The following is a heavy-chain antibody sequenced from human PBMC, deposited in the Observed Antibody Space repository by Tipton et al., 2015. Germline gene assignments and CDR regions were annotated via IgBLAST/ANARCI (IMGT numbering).Heavy chain of an antibody. J-gene: IGHJ6*02. CDR2: IKTDGSDE. CDR1: GFTFTNYW. Sequence: SLRLSCVASGFTFTNYWMSWVRQAPGKGPEWVANIKTDGSDEYYVDSVKGRFTISRDNSKNTLYLQMNSLRAEDTAVYYCAKGQVGAGGGDLDVWGQGTTVTVSS. D-gene: IGHD1-26*01. CDR3: AKGQVGAGGGDLDV. V-gene: IGHV3-7*01.